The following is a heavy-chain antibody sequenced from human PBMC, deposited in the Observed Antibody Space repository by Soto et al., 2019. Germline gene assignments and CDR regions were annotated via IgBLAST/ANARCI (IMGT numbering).Heavy chain of an antibody. V-gene: IGHV3-33*01. D-gene: IGHD6-13*01. CDR3: ARDMQGIAAAGTGNYYYYYGMDV. J-gene: IGHJ6*02. Sequence: TGGSLRLSCAASGFTFSSYGMHWVRQAPGKGLEWVAVIWYDGSNKYYADSVKGRFTISRDNSKNTLYLQMNSLRAEDTAVYYCARDMQGIAAAGTGNYYYYYGMDVWGQGTTVTVSS. CDR1: GFTFSSYG. CDR2: IWYDGSNK.